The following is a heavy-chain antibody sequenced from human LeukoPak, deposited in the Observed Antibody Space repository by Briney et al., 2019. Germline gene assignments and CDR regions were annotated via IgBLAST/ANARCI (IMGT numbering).Heavy chain of an antibody. V-gene: IGHV1-46*01. CDR2: INPSGGST. D-gene: IGHD3-3*01. J-gene: IGHJ4*02. Sequence: GASVKVSCKASGYTFTSYYMHWVRQAPGQGLEWMGIINPSGGSTSYAQKFQGRVTMTRDTSTSTVYMELSSLRSEDTAVYCCARGFDPYYDFWSGYYRPPYFDYWGQGTLVTVSS. CDR3: ARGFDPYYDFWSGYYRPPYFDY. CDR1: GYTFTSYY.